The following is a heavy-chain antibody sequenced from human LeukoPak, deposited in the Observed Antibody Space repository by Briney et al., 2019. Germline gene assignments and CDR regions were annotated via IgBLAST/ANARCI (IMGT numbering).Heavy chain of an antibody. V-gene: IGHV3-49*04. CDR1: GFTFGDYA. Sequence: GGSLRLSCTASGFTFGDYAMSWVRPAPGKGLAWVGFIRSKAYGGTTEYAASVKGRFTISRDDSKSIAYLQMNSLKTEDTAVYYCNRGNYGDYVEFDYWGQGTLVTVSS. CDR2: IRSKAYGGTT. D-gene: IGHD4-17*01. CDR3: NRGNYGDYVEFDY. J-gene: IGHJ4*02.